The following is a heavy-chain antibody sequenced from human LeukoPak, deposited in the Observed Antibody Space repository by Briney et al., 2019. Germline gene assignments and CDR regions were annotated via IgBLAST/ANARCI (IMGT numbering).Heavy chain of an antibody. J-gene: IGHJ6*02. CDR1: EFAFSSYA. CDR2: INAGNGNT. D-gene: IGHD3-3*01. Sequence: GRSLRLSCAASEFAFSSYAMHWVRQAPGQRLEWMGWINAGNGNTKYSQKFQGRVTITRDTSASTAYMELSSLRSEDTAVYYCARDHNDFLSGGRLSGYYGMGVWGQGTTVPVSS. V-gene: IGHV1-3*01. CDR3: ARDHNDFLSGGRLSGYYGMGV.